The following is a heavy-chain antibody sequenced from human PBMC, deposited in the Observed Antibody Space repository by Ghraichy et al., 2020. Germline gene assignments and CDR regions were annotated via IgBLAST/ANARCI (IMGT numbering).Heavy chain of an antibody. CDR1: GGSFSGYY. D-gene: IGHD3-10*01. Sequence: SETLSLTCAVYGGSFSGYYWSWIRQPPGKGLEWIGEINHSGSTNYNPSLKSRVTISVDTSKNQFSLKLSSVTAADTAVYYCARSPLEGFGDRPVWFDPWGQGTLVIVSS. V-gene: IGHV4-34*01. CDR2: INHSGST. CDR3: ARSPLEGFGDRPVWFDP. J-gene: IGHJ5*02.